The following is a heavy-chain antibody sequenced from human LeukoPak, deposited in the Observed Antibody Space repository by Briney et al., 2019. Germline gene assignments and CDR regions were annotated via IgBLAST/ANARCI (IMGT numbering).Heavy chain of an antibody. D-gene: IGHD3-3*01. J-gene: IGHJ4*02. CDR2: IRSKAYGGTT. V-gene: IGHV3-49*03. CDR3: ARGGFSYYDFWSGYFDY. CDR1: GFTFGDYV. Sequence: PGGSLRLSCTASGFTFGDYVMSWFRQAPGKGLEWVGFIRSKAYGGTTEYAASVKGRFTISRDDSKSIAYLQMNSLKTEDTAVYYCARGGFSYYDFWSGYFDYWGQGTLVTVSS.